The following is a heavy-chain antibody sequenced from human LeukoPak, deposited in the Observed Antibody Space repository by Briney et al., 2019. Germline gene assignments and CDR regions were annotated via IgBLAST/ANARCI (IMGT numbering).Heavy chain of an antibody. CDR3: ARAGDYDARFDP. J-gene: IGHJ5*02. CDR2: IIPIFGTA. D-gene: IGHD4-17*01. V-gene: IGHV1-69*05. CDR1: GGTFSSYA. Sequence: SVKVSCKASGGTFSSYAISWVRQAPGQGLEWMGGIIPIFGTANYAQKFQGRVTITTDKSTSTAYMELSSLRSEDTAVYYCARAGDYDARFDPWGQGTLVTVSS.